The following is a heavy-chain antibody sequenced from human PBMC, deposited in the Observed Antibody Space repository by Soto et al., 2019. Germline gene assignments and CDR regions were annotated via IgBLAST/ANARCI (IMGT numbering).Heavy chain of an antibody. V-gene: IGHV3-23*01. J-gene: IGHJ4*02. CDR1: GFTFSSYA. D-gene: IGHD2-2*01. Sequence: EVQLLESGGGLVQPGGSLRLSCAASGFTFSSYAMSWVRQAPGKGLEWVSAISGSGGSTYYADSVKGRFTISRDNSKNTLYLHMNSLRAEDTAVYYCAKMACSSTSCYYGYFDYWGQGTLVTVSS. CDR2: ISGSGGST. CDR3: AKMACSSTSCYYGYFDY.